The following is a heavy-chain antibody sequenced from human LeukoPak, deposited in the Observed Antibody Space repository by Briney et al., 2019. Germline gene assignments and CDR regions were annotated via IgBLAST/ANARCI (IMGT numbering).Heavy chain of an antibody. V-gene: IGHV1-69*04. CDR2: IIPIFGIA. D-gene: IGHD3-22*01. CDR1: GGTFSSYA. CDR3: ARGRFRTDSSDAFDI. Sequence: GASVKVSCKASGGTFSSYAISWVRQAPGQGLEWMGRIIPIFGIANYAQKFQGRVTITADKSTSTAYMERSSLRSEDTAVYYCARGRFRTDSSDAFDIWGQGTMVTVSS. J-gene: IGHJ3*02.